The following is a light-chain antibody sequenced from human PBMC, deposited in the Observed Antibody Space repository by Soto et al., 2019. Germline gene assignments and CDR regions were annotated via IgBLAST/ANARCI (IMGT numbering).Light chain of an antibody. V-gene: IGLV2-14*03. CDR3: SSYRSTSTPYV. CDR2: DVG. J-gene: IGLJ1*01. CDR1: SSDVGGYNY. Sequence: QSVLSQPASVCGSPGQAVTISCTGTSSDVGGYNYVSWFQHHPGKAPKLMIYDVGNRPSGVSDRFSGSKSGNTASLTISGLQAEDEADYYCSSYRSTSTPYVFGTGTKVTVL.